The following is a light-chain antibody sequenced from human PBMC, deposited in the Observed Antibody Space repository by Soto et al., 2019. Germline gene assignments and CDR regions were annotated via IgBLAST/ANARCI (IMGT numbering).Light chain of an antibody. Sequence: EIVLTQSPGTLSLSPGEGATLSCRASQSVSSSYLAWYQQKPGQAPRLLIYGASSRAPGIPGRFSGSGSETDFTLTITRLESEDFAVYSCHQYGSSPWTFGQGTKVDIK. CDR3: HQYGSSPWT. CDR2: GAS. CDR1: QSVSSSY. J-gene: IGKJ1*01. V-gene: IGKV3-20*01.